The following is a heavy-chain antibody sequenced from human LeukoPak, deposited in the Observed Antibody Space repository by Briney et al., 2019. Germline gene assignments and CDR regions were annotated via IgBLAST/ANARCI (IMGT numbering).Heavy chain of an antibody. J-gene: IGHJ4*02. Sequence: PGRSLRLSCAASGFTFSSYGMHWVRQAPGKGLEWVAVIWYGGSNKYYADSVKGRFTISRDNSKNTLYLQMNSLRAEDTAVYYCAKDRGSGSYRALGYFDYWGQGTLVTVSS. D-gene: IGHD1-26*01. V-gene: IGHV3-30*18. CDR2: IWYGGSNK. CDR3: AKDRGSGSYRALGYFDY. CDR1: GFTFSSYG.